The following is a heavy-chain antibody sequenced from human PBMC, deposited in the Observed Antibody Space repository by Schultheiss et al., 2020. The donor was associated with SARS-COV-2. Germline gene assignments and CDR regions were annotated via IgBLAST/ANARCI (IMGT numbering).Heavy chain of an antibody. CDR1: GDSISSYY. Sequence: GSLRLSCTVSGDSISSYYWSWLRQPPGKGLEWIGYIYYSGSTNYNASLKSRVTISVDTSKNQFSLKLSSVTDADTAVYYCARAHSVVVAATHFDYWGQGTLVTVSS. CDR3: ARAHSVVVAATHFDY. J-gene: IGHJ4*02. CDR2: IYYSGST. V-gene: IGHV4-59*12. D-gene: IGHD2-15*01.